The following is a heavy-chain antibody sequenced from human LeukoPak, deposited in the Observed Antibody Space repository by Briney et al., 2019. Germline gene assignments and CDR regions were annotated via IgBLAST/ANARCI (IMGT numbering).Heavy chain of an antibody. CDR1: GGSISSYY. Sequence: SETLSLTCTVSGGSISSYYWSWIRQPPGKGLEWIGYIYYSGSTNYNPSLKSRVTISVDTSKNQFSLKLSSVTAADTAVYYCARCAYYDILTGYCAFDYWGQGTLVSVSS. CDR2: IYYSGST. CDR3: ARCAYYDILTGYCAFDY. D-gene: IGHD3-9*01. V-gene: IGHV4-59*01. J-gene: IGHJ4*02.